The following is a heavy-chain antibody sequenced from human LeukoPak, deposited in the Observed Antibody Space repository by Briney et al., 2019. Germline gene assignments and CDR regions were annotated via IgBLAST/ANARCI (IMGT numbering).Heavy chain of an antibody. D-gene: IGHD1-26*01. Sequence: GGSLRLSCAASGFTFSIHWMHWVRQAPGKGLVWVSRMNTDGTNTAYADSVKGRFTISRDNAKHTLYLQMNSVRAEDTVVYYYAREGSFSGIYAFQYWGQGTVVTVAS. CDR2: MNTDGTNT. CDR1: GFTFSIHW. CDR3: AREGSFSGIYAFQY. J-gene: IGHJ4*02. V-gene: IGHV3-74*01.